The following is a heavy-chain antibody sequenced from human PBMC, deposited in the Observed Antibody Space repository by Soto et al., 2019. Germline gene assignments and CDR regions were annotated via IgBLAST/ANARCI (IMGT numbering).Heavy chain of an antibody. CDR1: GGSISSYY. V-gene: IGHV4-4*07. J-gene: IGHJ5*02. CDR2: IYTSGST. CDR3: ARDIRSSWTINWFDP. D-gene: IGHD6-13*01. Sequence: PSETLSLTCTVSGGSISSYYWSWIRQPAGKVLEWIGRIYTSGSTNYNPSLKSRVTISVDTSKNQFSLKLSSVTAADTAVYYCARDIRSSWTINWFDPWGQGTLVTVSS.